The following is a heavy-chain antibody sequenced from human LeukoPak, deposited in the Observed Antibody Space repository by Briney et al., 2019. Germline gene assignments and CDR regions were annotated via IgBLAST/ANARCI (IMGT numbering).Heavy chain of an antibody. Sequence: PGGSLRLSCAASGFTFSSYCMSWVRQAPGKVLEWVANIKQDGGETYYVDSVKGRLTTSRGNAKHSLYLQMNSLLAADTAVYYCAGLTGLEDPFVPWGEGTLVRVSS. D-gene: IGHD3-9*01. V-gene: IGHV3-7*01. J-gene: IGHJ5*02. CDR1: GFTFSSYC. CDR3: AGLTGLEDPFVP. CDR2: IKQDGGET.